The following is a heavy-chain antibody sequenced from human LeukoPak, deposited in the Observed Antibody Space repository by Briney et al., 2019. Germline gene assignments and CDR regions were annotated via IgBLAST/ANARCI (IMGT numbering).Heavy chain of an antibody. D-gene: IGHD2-2*01. V-gene: IGHV3-15*01. Sequence: GGSLRFSCVVSGLTFSDAWMNWVRQAPGKGLEWVGRINSKANGGTTEYAAPVKGRFAISRDDSRNTLYLQMNSLKTEDTAVYYCATGGIVVVPTAPWAGFDYWGQGTLVTVSS. CDR2: INSKANGGTT. CDR1: GLTFSDAW. J-gene: IGHJ4*02. CDR3: ATGGIVVVPTAPWAGFDY.